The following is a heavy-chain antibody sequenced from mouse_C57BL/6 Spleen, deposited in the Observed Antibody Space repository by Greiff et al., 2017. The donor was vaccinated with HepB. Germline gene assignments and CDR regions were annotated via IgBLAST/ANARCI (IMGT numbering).Heavy chain of an antibody. D-gene: IGHD2-2*01. V-gene: IGHV5-12*01. Sequence: EVHLVESGGGLVQPGGSLKLSCAASGFTFSDYYMYWVRQTPEKRLEWVAYISNGGGSTYYPDTVKGRFTISRDNAKNTLYLQMSRLKSEDTAMYYCARPYGYGRAWFAYWGQGTLVTVSA. CDR3: ARPYGYGRAWFAY. CDR2: ISNGGGST. J-gene: IGHJ3*01. CDR1: GFTFSDYY.